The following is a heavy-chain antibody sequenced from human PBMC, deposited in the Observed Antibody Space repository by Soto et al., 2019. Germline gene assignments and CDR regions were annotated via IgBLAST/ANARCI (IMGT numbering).Heavy chain of an antibody. J-gene: IGHJ6*02. CDR2: IIPIFGAA. CDR1: GGTFSSYA. CDR3: ARSLKQWLVPAINYYYGMGV. Sequence: SVKVSCKASGGTFSSYAISWVRQAPGQGLEWMGGIIPIFGAANYAQKFQGRVTITADESTSTAYMELSSLRSEDTAVYYCARSLKQWLVPAINYYYGMGVRGQVPTVPV. V-gene: IGHV1-69*13. D-gene: IGHD6-19*01.